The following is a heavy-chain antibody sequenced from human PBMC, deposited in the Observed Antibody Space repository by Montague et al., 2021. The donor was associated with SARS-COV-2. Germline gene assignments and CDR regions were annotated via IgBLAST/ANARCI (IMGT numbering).Heavy chain of an antibody. Sequence: SETLSLTCAVSGGSFSGYYWSWIRLPPGKGLECIGEINHSGRTNYNPTXXSGVTIAVDTSKNQYSLKLKSETAADTAVYYCARGRSSRTHYYYMDEWGKGTAVTVSS. CDR1: GGSFSGYY. V-gene: IGHV4-34*01. D-gene: IGHD6-6*01. CDR2: INHSGRT. J-gene: IGHJ6*03. CDR3: ARGRSSRTHYYYMDE.